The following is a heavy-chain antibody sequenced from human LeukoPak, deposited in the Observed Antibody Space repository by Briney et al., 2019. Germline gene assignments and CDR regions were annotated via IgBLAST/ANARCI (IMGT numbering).Heavy chain of an antibody. D-gene: IGHD1-14*01. CDR1: GGSISSGGLS. J-gene: IGHJ4*02. Sequence: SETLSLTCAVSGGSISSGGLSWSWIRQPPGKGLEWIGYIYHSGSTYYNPSLKSRVTISMDRSKNQFSLKLTSVTAADTAVYYCARDNNVWGQGILVTVSS. V-gene: IGHV4-30-2*01. CDR3: ARDNNV. CDR2: IYHSGST.